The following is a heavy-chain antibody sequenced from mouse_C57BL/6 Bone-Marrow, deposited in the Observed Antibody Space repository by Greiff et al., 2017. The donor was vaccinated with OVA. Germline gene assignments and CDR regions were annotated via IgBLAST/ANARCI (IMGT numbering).Heavy chain of an antibody. V-gene: IGHV1-64*01. Sequence: VQLQQSGAELVKPGASVKLSCKASGYTFTSYWMHWVKQRPGQGLEWIGMIHPNSGSTNYNEKFKSKATLTVDKSSSTAYMQLSSLTSEDSADYYCARRGSPYWYFDVWGTGTTVTVSS. CDR3: ARRGSPYWYFDV. CDR1: GYTFTSYW. J-gene: IGHJ1*03. CDR2: IHPNSGST. D-gene: IGHD1-1*02.